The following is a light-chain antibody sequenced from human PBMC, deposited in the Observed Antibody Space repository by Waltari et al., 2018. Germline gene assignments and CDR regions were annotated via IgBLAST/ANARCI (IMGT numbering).Light chain of an antibody. Sequence: EIMLTQSPGTLSLSPGERATLSCRASQCISRYLAWYQHKPGQAPRLLIYDASSRATGIPDRFSGSGSGTDFSLTISRLEPEDFAVYYCQKYGTLPATFGQGTKVEIK. J-gene: IGKJ1*01. CDR3: QKYGTLPAT. V-gene: IGKV3-20*01. CDR1: QCISRY. CDR2: DAS.